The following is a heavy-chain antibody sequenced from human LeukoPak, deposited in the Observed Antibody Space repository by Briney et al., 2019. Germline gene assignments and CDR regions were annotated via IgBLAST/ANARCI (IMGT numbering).Heavy chain of an antibody. V-gene: IGHV4-34*01. CDR1: GGSFSGYY. J-gene: IGHJ6*03. CDR3: ARADKAIEKLGYYYYYMDV. Sequence: SETPSLTCAVYGGSFSGYYWSWIRQPPGKGLEWIGEINHSGSTNYNPSLKSRVTISVDTSKNQFSLKLSSVTAADTAVYYCARADKAIEKLGYYYYYMDVWGKGTTVTVSS. CDR2: INHSGST. D-gene: IGHD7-27*01.